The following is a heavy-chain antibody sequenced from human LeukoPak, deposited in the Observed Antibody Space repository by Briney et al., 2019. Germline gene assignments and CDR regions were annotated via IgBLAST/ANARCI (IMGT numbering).Heavy chain of an antibody. CDR1: GGSISSSSYY. J-gene: IGHJ4*02. CDR2: IYYSGSA. Sequence: SETLSLTCTVSGGSISSSSYYWGWIRQPPGKGLEWIGSIYYSGSAYYNPSLKSRVTISVDTSKNQFSLKLSSVTAADTAVYYCARVLYISGWYYFDYWGQGTLVTVSS. CDR3: ARVLYISGWYYFDY. D-gene: IGHD6-19*01. V-gene: IGHV4-39*07.